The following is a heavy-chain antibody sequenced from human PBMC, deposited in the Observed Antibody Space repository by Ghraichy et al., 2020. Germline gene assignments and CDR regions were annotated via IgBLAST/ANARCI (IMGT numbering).Heavy chain of an antibody. CDR1: GGSFSGYY. CDR3: ARGPPAGGSTSSDY. Sequence: LETLSLTCAVYGGSFSGYYWSWIRQPPGKGLEWIGEINHSGSTNYNPSLKSRVTISVDTSKNQFSLKLSSVTAADTAVYYCARGPPAGGSTSSDYWGQGTLVTVSS. J-gene: IGHJ4*02. V-gene: IGHV4-34*01. CDR2: INHSGST. D-gene: IGHD2-2*01.